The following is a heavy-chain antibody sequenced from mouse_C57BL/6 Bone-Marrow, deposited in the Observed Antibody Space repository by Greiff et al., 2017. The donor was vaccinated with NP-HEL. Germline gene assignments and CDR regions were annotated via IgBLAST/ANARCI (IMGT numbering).Heavy chain of an antibody. V-gene: IGHV1-80*01. D-gene: IGHD1-1*01. J-gene: IGHJ4*01. CDR3: ARGDYGSSRFGYAMDY. CDR2: IYPGDGDT. CDR1: GYAFSSYW. Sequence: VQLVESGAELVKPGASVKISCKASGYAFSSYWMNWVKERPGKGLEWIGQIYPGDGDTKYNGKFKGKATLNADKSSSTAYMQVSSLTSEDSAVYFCARGDYGSSRFGYAMDYWGQGTSVTVSS.